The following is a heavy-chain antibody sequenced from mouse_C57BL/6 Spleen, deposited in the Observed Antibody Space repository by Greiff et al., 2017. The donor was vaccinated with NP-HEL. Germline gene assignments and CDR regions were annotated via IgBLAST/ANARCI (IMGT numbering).Heavy chain of an antibody. CDR3: ARITTVEEDWYFDV. D-gene: IGHD1-1*01. Sequence: VKLMESGPGLVAPSQSLSITCTVSGFSLTSYAISWVRQPPGKGLEWLGVIWTGGGTNYNSAIIYRLSISKDNSKSQVFLKMNSLQTDDTARYYCARITTVEEDWYFDVWGTGTTVTVSS. J-gene: IGHJ1*03. V-gene: IGHV2-9-1*01. CDR2: IWTGGGT. CDR1: GFSLTSYA.